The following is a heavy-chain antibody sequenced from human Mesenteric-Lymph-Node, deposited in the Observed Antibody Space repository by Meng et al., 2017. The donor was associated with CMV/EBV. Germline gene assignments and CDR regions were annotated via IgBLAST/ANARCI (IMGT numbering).Heavy chain of an antibody. CDR3: ARQTEVSIFGVVLVDH. CDR2: VYYSGST. J-gene: IGHJ5*02. D-gene: IGHD3-3*01. V-gene: IGHV4-39*01. CDR1: GDSISRTTYY. Sequence: SETLSLTCTVSGDSISRTTYYWGWIRQSPGKGLEWIGSVYYSGSTFYNPSLKSRVTISVDTSKNQFSLKLTSVTAADTAVYYCARQTEVSIFGVVLVDHWGQGILVTVSS.